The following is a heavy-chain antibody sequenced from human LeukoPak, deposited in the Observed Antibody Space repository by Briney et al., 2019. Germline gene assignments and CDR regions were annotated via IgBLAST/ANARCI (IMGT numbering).Heavy chain of an antibody. Sequence: GRSLRLSCAASGFTFSDHAMHWVRQAPGKGLEWVGYIWYDGSFKYYADSVKGRFTISRDISKNTLFLQMDSLRAEDTAVYYCAKDGQQLAPYSLDYWGQGTLVTVSS. D-gene: IGHD6-13*01. CDR3: AKDGQQLAPYSLDY. V-gene: IGHV3-33*06. CDR2: IWYDGSFK. CDR1: GFTFSDHA. J-gene: IGHJ4*02.